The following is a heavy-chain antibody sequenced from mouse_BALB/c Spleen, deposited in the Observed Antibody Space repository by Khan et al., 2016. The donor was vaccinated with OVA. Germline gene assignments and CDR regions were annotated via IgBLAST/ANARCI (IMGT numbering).Heavy chain of an antibody. Sequence: QVQLQQSGAELARPGASVKLSCKASGYSFTDYYINWVKQRPGQGLEWIGEISPGSGDTYYNEKFNGKATMTADKSSSTAYLQLSSLPSEASAGYFCARSIYYGYTFAYWGQGTLVTVSA. CDR1: GYSFTDYY. V-gene: IGHV1-77*01. CDR2: ISPGSGDT. D-gene: IGHD1-2*01. CDR3: ARSIYYGYTFAY. J-gene: IGHJ3*01.